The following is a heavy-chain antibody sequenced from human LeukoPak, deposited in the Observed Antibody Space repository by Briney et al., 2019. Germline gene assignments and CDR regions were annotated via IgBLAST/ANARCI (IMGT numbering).Heavy chain of an antibody. J-gene: IGHJ4*02. CDR3: ARSSILDWPAES. D-gene: IGHD3-3*01. CDR2: INPNSGGT. CDR1: GYTFTCYY. V-gene: IGHV1-2*02. Sequence: ASVKVSCKASGYTFTCYYMHWVRQAPGQGLEWMGWINPNSGGTNYAQKFQGRVTMTRDTSIRTAYMELSRLRSDDTAVYYCARSSILDWPAESWGQGTLVTVSS.